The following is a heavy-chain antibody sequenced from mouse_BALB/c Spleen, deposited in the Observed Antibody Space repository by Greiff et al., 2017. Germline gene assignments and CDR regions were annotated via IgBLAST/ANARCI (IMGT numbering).Heavy chain of an antibody. D-gene: IGHD1-1*01. V-gene: IGHV2-2*02. CDR2: IWSGGST. CDR1: GFSLTSYG. Sequence: QVQLQQSGPSLVQPSQSLSISCTASGFSLTSYGVHWVRQTPGKGLEWLGVIWSGGSTDYNAAFISSLSISKDNSKSQVFFKMNSLQANDTAIYYVARSGAPLNTDPLDHWGQGTTLTVSS. J-gene: IGHJ2*01. CDR3: ARSGAPLNTDPLDH.